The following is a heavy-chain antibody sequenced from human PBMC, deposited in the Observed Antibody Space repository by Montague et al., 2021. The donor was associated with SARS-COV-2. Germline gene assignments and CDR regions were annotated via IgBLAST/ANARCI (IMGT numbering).Heavy chain of an antibody. CDR1: GDSINSEHW. CDR2: THQWGGT. J-gene: IGHJ4*02. Sequence: PETLSLTCAVSGDSINSEHWWSWVRQPPGKGLEWIVETHQWGGTNYNPSLRSRVSILVDTSKNQFSLKLTSMTAADTAVYYCARIGDGHNKPPGYWGQGTRVTVSS. V-gene: IGHV4-4*03. CDR3: ARIGDGHNKPPGY. D-gene: IGHD5-24*01.